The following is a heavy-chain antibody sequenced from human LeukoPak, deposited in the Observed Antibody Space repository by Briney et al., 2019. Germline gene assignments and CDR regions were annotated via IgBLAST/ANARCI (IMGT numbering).Heavy chain of an antibody. D-gene: IGHD3-3*01. CDR1: GFTFSSYA. V-gene: IGHV3-23*01. Sequence: GGSLRLSCAASGFTFSSYAMSWVRQAPGKGLEWVSAISGSGGSTYYADSVKGRFTISRDNSKNTLYLQMNSLRAEDTAVYYCARDTINDFWSGYYPDYWGQGTLVTVSS. CDR3: ARDTINDFWSGYYPDY. J-gene: IGHJ4*02. CDR2: ISGSGGST.